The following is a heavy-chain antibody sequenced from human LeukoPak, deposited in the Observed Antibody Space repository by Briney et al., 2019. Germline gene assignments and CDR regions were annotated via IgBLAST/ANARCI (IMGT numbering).Heavy chain of an antibody. CDR3: ARDTLVYADSPDAFDI. J-gene: IGHJ3*02. Sequence: PGGSLRLSCAASGFTFNNYAMSWVRQAPGKGLEWVSYIGSSGSTVYYADSVKGRFTISRDNAKNSLYLQMNSLRDEDTAVYYCARDTLVYADSPDAFDIWGQGTMVTVSS. CDR2: IGSSGSTV. V-gene: IGHV3-48*02. D-gene: IGHD4-17*01. CDR1: GFTFNNYA.